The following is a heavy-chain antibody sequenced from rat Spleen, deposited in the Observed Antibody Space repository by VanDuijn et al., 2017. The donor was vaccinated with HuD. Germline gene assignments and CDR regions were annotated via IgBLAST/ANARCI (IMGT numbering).Heavy chain of an antibody. CDR1: GFIFSNYD. CDR3: ARRHYGYTDYFDY. V-gene: IGHV5-29*01. Sequence: EVQLVESGGGLVQPGRSLKLSCAASGFIFSNYDMAWVRQAPTKGLEWVATISYDGSSTYYRDSVKGRFTISRDNAKSTLSLQMDSLRSEDTATYYCARRHYGYTDYFDYWGQGVMVTVSS. J-gene: IGHJ2*01. D-gene: IGHD1-9*01. CDR2: ISYDGSST.